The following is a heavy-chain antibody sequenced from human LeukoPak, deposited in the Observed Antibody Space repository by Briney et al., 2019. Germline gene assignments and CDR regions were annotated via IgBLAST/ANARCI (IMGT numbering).Heavy chain of an antibody. J-gene: IGHJ4*02. Sequence: PGRSLRLSCAASGFTFSRFAMHWGRQAPGKGLEWVAVISYHGSTEYYADSVKGRFTISRDNSNNKLYLQMNSLRVEDTAVYYCARDMRDSAQSRYIYGYEFDYWGQGTLITVSS. CDR1: GFTFSRFA. V-gene: IGHV3-30-3*01. D-gene: IGHD5-18*01. CDR3: ARDMRDSAQSRYIYGYEFDY. CDR2: ISYHGSTE.